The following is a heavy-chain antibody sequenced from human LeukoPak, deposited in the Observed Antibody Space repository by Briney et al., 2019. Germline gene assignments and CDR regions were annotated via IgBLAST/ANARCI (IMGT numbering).Heavy chain of an antibody. Sequence: GGSLRLSCAASGFTVSSNYMSWVRQAPGKGLEWVSVIYSGDSTYYADSVKGRFTISRDNSKNTLYLQMNSLRAEDTAVYYCARGGPGGSWQQFDYWGQGTLVTVSS. CDR2: IYSGDST. CDR3: ARGGPGGSWQQFDY. D-gene: IGHD2-15*01. J-gene: IGHJ4*02. V-gene: IGHV3-66*01. CDR1: GFTVSSNY.